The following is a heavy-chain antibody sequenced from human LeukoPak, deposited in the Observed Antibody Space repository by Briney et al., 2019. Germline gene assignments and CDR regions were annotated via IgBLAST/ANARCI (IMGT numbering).Heavy chain of an antibody. CDR3: ARGPDYGSDY. D-gene: IGHD3-16*01. CDR1: GGSFSGYY. V-gene: IGHV4-34*01. CDR2: INHSGST. J-gene: IGHJ4*02. Sequence: PSETPSLTCAVYGGSFSGYYWSWIRQPPGKGLEWIGEINHSGSTNYNPSLKSRVTISVGTSKNQFSLKLSSVTAADTAVYYCARGPDYGSDYWGQGTLVTVSS.